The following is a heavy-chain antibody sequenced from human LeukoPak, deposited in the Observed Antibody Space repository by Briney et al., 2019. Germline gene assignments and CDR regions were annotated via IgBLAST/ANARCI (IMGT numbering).Heavy chain of an antibody. V-gene: IGHV1-2*02. D-gene: IGHD1-26*01. CDR3: ARDQSFGGSYLGYYYYYMDV. CDR2: INPNSGGT. J-gene: IGHJ6*03. Sequence: ASVKVSCKASGYTFTGYYMHWVRQAPGQGLEWMGWINPNSGGTNYAQKFQGRVTMTRDTSISTAYMELSRLRSDDTAVYYCARDQSFGGSYLGYYYYYMDVWGKGTTVTVSS. CDR1: GYTFTGYY.